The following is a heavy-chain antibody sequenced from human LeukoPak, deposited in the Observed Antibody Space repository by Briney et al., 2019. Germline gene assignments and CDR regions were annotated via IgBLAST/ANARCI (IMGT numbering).Heavy chain of an antibody. V-gene: IGHV4-34*01. Sequence: SETLSLTCAVYGGSFSGYYWSWIRQPPGKGLEWIGEINHSGSTNYNPSLKSRVTISVDTSKNQFSLKLSSVTAADTAVYYCARGPATRRSSWYPLGYGMDVWGQGTTVTVSS. CDR2: INHSGST. D-gene: IGHD6-13*01. J-gene: IGHJ6*02. CDR1: GGSFSGYY. CDR3: ARGPATRRSSWYPLGYGMDV.